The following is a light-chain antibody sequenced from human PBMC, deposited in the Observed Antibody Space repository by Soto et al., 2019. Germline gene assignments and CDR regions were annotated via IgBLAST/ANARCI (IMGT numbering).Light chain of an antibody. J-gene: IGKJ1*01. Sequence: EIVLTQSPGTLSLSPGERATLSCRASQSVSGSYFAWYQQKPCQAPRLLIYGASSMATGIPDRFSGSVSGTEFTLPISRLEPEDFAVYYCPQYGISQGVGQGTKVVIK. V-gene: IGKV3-20*01. CDR2: GAS. CDR1: QSVSGSY. CDR3: PQYGISQG.